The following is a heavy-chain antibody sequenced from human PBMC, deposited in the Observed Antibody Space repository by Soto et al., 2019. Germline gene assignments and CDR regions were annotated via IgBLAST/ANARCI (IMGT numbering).Heavy chain of an antibody. V-gene: IGHV2-70*04. Sequence: SGPTLVNPTQTLTLTCTFSGFSLSTSGMRVSWIRQPPGKALEWLARIDWDDDKFYSTSLKTRLTISKGTSKNQVVLRMTNTDPVDTGTYYCARIGGWLQPFDYWGQGTLVTVSS. J-gene: IGHJ4*02. CDR3: ARIGGWLQPFDY. CDR2: IDWDDDK. D-gene: IGHD5-12*01. CDR1: GFSLSTSGMR.